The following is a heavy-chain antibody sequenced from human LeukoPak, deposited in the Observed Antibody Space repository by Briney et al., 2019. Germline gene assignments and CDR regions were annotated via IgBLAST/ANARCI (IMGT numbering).Heavy chain of an antibody. CDR3: ARGVYIAAAQYGY. J-gene: IGHJ4*02. CDR2: IYYSGTT. D-gene: IGHD6-13*01. CDR1: GGSISSYY. Sequence: SETLSLTCTVSGGSISSYYWTWIRQPPGKGLEWIGYIYYSGTTNYNPSLKSRVTISVDTSKNQFSLKLSSVTAADTAVYYCARGVYIAAAQYGYWGQGTLVTVSS. V-gene: IGHV4-59*01.